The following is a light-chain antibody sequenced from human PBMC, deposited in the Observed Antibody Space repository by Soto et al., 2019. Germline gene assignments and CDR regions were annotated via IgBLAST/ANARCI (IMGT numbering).Light chain of an antibody. CDR2: DAS. Sequence: DIQMTQSPSSLSASVGDRVTITCQASQDISNPINWYQQKPGKAPRLLIFDASSVEAGVPSRFSGGGSGTYFTFTINSLQPEDVGAYFCQHYADLPLTFGGGTKVAIK. V-gene: IGKV1-33*01. J-gene: IGKJ4*01. CDR3: QHYADLPLT. CDR1: QDISNP.